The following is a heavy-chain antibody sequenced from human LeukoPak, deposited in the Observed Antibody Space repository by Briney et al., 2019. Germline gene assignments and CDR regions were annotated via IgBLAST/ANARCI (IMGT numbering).Heavy chain of an antibody. CDR3: AKDPSYNWNYLTY. CDR2: ISSGSRTV. V-gene: IGHV3-48*01. J-gene: IGHJ4*02. D-gene: IGHD1-7*01. Sequence: GGSLRLSCSASGFTFNNYSMNWVRQAPGKGLEWVSYISSGSRTVYYADSVKGRFTISRDNAKNSLYLQMNSLRAEDTAVYYCAKDPSYNWNYLTYWGQGTLVTVSS. CDR1: GFTFNNYS.